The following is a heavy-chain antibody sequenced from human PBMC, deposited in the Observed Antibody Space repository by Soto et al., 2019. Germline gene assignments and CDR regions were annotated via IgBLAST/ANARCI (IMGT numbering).Heavy chain of an antibody. CDR3: ARESLSPPYTWFDP. Sequence: GGSLRLSCAASGFTFSSYSMNWVRQAPGKGLEWVSSISSSSSYIYYADSVKGRFTISRDNAKNSLYLQMNSLRAEDAAVYYCARESLSPPYTWFDPWGQGTLVTVSS. D-gene: IGHD3-3*02. J-gene: IGHJ5*02. V-gene: IGHV3-21*01. CDR2: ISSSSSYI. CDR1: GFTFSSYS.